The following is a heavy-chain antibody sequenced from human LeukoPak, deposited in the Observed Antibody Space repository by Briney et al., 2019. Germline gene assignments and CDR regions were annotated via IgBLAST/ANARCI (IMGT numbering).Heavy chain of an antibody. D-gene: IGHD1-26*01. Sequence: SETLSLTCTVSGGSISSYYWSWIRQPPGKGLEWIGYIYYSGSTNYNPSLKSRVTISVDTSKNQFSLKPSSATAADTAVYYCARVDGSYYFDYWGQGTLVTVSS. CDR2: IYYSGST. CDR3: ARVDGSYYFDY. CDR1: GGSISSYY. J-gene: IGHJ4*02. V-gene: IGHV4-59*01.